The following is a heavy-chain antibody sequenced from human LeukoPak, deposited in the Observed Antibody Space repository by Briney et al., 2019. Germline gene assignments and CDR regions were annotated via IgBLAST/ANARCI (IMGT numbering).Heavy chain of an antibody. D-gene: IGHD3-16*01. Sequence: PETLSLTCTVSGYSISRGNHWGWIRQPPGKGLEWIGSIYHSGSTYYNPSLKSRVTISVDTSKNQFSLKLTSVTAADTAVYYCARGPLIGPIDYWGQGTLVTVSS. J-gene: IGHJ4*02. CDR1: GYSISRGNH. V-gene: IGHV4-38-2*02. CDR2: IYHSGST. CDR3: ARGPLIGPIDY.